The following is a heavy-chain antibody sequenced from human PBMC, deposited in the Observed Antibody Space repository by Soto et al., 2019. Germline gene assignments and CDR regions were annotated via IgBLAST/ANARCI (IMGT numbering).Heavy chain of an antibody. D-gene: IGHD4-4*01. V-gene: IGHV4-59*01. CDR3: ARFRTVTTWDDAFDI. CDR1: GGSISSYY. Sequence: TLSLTCTVSGGSISSYYWSWIRQPPGKGLEWIGYIYYSGSTNYNPSLKSRVTISVDTSKNQFSLKLSSVTAADTAVYYCARFRTVTTWDDAFDIWGQGTMVTVSS. J-gene: IGHJ3*02. CDR2: IYYSGST.